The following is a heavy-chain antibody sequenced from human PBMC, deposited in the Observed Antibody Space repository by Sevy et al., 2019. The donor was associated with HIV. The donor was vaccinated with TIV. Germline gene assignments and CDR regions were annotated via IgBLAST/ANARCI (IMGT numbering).Heavy chain of an antibody. CDR3: ITDPGYRGYDEEVINYYYYGMDV. D-gene: IGHD5-12*01. J-gene: IGHJ6*02. V-gene: IGHV3-15*01. CDR2: IKSKTDGGTI. CDR1: GFTFDDYA. Sequence: GGSLRLSCAASGFTFDDYAMHWVRQAPGKGLEWVGRIKSKTDGGTIDDAAPVKGRFTISREDSKNTLYLQMNSLKTEDTAVYYCITDPGYRGYDEEVINYYYYGMDVWGQGTTVTVSS.